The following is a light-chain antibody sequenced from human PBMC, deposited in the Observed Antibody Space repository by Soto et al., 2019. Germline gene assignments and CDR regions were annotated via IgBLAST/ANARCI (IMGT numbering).Light chain of an antibody. J-gene: IGKJ5*01. Sequence: EIVMTQSPATLSVSPGERATLSCRASQSVSNDFLAWYQQKPGQAPRLLIYGASTRATGIPARFSGSGSGTEFTLTISSLQSEDFAVYYCQQYNNWPLSITFGQGTRLEI. CDR2: GAS. CDR1: QSVSNDF. V-gene: IGKV3-15*01. CDR3: QQYNNWPLSIT.